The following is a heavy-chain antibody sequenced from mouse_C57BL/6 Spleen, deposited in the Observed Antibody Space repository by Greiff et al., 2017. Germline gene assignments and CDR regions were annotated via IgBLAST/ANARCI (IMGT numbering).Heavy chain of an antibody. D-gene: IGHD2-4*01. Sequence: VQLVESGPGLVQPSQSLSITCTVSGFSLTSYGVHWVRQSPGKGLEWLGVIWSGGSTDYNAAFISRLSISKDNSKSQVFFKMNSLQADDTAIYYCATPDYDQAWFAYWGQGTLVTVSA. CDR1: GFSLTSYG. J-gene: IGHJ3*01. CDR2: IWSGGST. V-gene: IGHV2-2*01. CDR3: ATPDYDQAWFAY.